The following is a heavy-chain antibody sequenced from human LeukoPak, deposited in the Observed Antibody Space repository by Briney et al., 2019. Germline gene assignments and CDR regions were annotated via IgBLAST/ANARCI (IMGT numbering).Heavy chain of an antibody. V-gene: IGHV1-8*01. CDR3: ARGPNKSDGGNSGRAWFDP. CDR1: GYTFTTYD. CDR2: MNPNSGNT. D-gene: IGHD4-23*01. Sequence: WGSLKVSCTASGYTFTTYDINWVRQATGQGLEWMGWMNPNSGNTGYAETFQGRVTMTRNTSISTAYMELRSLRSEDTAVYYCARGPNKSDGGNSGRAWFDPWGQGTLVTVSS. J-gene: IGHJ5*02.